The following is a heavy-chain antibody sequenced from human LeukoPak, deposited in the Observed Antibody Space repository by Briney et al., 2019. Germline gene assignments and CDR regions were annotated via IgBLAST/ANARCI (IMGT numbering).Heavy chain of an antibody. J-gene: IGHJ5*02. CDR2: ISGGDTTI. D-gene: IGHD2-15*01. Sequence: GGSLRLSCAASGFTISSYEMNWVRQAPREGLEWVSYISGGDTTIYYADSVRGRFTISKDNAKNSLYLQMNCLRAEDTALYYCTRGTGGSAWGQGTLVTVSS. CDR1: GFTISSYE. V-gene: IGHV3-48*03. CDR3: TRGTGGSA.